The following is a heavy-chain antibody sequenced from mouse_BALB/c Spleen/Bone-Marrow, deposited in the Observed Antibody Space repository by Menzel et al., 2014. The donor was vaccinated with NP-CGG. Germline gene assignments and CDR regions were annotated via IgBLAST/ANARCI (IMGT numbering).Heavy chain of an antibody. CDR1: GFSLTSYD. Sequence: VQLQESGPGLVAPSQSLSITCTVSGFSLTSYDMNWVRQPPGKGLEWLGVIWTGGGTDYNSAFMSRLSISKDNSKSQVFLKMNSLQTDDTAIYYCVRGKTLYGTPLAYWGQGTLVTVSA. V-gene: IGHV2-9-2*01. CDR3: VRGKTLYGTPLAY. J-gene: IGHJ3*01. CDR2: IWTGGGT. D-gene: IGHD1-1*01.